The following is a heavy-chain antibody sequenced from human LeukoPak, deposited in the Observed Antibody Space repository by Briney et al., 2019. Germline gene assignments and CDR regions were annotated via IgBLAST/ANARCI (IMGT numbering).Heavy chain of an antibody. Sequence: GGSLRLSCGVSGITLSNYGMSWVRQAPGKGLEWVAGLRGSAGGTNYADSVKGRFTISRDNSKNSLFLQMDRLRAEDTAVYFCAKRDVVVRVFLVGFHKEAYYFHSWGQGAQVNVSS. CDR3: AKRDVVVRVFLVGFHKEAYYFHS. V-gene: IGHV3-23*01. CDR2: LRGSAGGT. CDR1: GITLSNYG. J-gene: IGHJ4*02. D-gene: IGHD3-10*01.